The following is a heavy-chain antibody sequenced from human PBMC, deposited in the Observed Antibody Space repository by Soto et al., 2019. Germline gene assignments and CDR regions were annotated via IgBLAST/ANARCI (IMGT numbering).Heavy chain of an antibody. V-gene: IGHV3-30*03. CDR2: ISYDGSYK. CDR3: GRDLATIFGGAY. Sequence: ESGGGVVQPGRSLRLSCAASGFTFSSYGMHWVRQAPGKGLEWVALISYDGSYKYYADSVQGRFTISRDNSKNTLYLQMDSLYTGDTAVYYCGRDLATIFGGAYWGQGTLVTVSS. CDR1: GFTFSSYG. D-gene: IGHD3-3*01. J-gene: IGHJ4*02.